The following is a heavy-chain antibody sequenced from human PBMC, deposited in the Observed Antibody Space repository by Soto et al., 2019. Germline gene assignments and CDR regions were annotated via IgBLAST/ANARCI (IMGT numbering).Heavy chain of an antibody. CDR1: GGSISSYY. Sequence: ASETLSLTCTVSGGSISSYYWSWIRQPPGKGLEWIGYIYYSGSTNYNPSLKSRVTISVDTSKNQFSLKLSSVTAADTAVYYCARGLGIAVAGKRYNWFDPWGQGTLVTVSS. J-gene: IGHJ5*02. CDR3: ARGLGIAVAGKRYNWFDP. D-gene: IGHD6-19*01. V-gene: IGHV4-59*01. CDR2: IYYSGST.